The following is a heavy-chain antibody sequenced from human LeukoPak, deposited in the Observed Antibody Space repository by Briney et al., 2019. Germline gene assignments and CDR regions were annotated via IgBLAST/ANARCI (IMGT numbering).Heavy chain of an antibody. CDR1: GFTFSSYA. Sequence: TGGSLRLSCAASGFTFSSYAMHWVRQAPGKGLEWVAVISYDGSNKYYADSVKGRFTISRDNSKNTLYLQMNSLRAEDTAVYYCARDGREVVVTAAIDSWGQGTLVTVSS. CDR3: ARDGREVVVTAAIDS. D-gene: IGHD2-21*02. J-gene: IGHJ4*02. V-gene: IGHV3-30*04. CDR2: ISYDGSNK.